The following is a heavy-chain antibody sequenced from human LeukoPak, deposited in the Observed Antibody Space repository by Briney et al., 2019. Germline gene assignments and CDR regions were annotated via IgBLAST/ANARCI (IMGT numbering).Heavy chain of an antibody. CDR2: IYYSGST. Sequence: SETLSLTCTVSGGSISSYSWSWIRQPPGKGLEWIGYIYYSGSTNYSPSLKSRVSITVDASENQFSLRLKSVTAADTAVYYCVRLYYYDSSAPGAFDYWGQGSLVTVSS. D-gene: IGHD3-22*01. J-gene: IGHJ4*02. CDR1: GGSISSYS. V-gene: IGHV4-59*12. CDR3: VRLYYYDSSAPGAFDY.